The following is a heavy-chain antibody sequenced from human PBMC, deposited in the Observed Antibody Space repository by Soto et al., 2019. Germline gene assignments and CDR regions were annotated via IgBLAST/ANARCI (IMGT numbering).Heavy chain of an antibody. CDR3: ARPSHISYCSSTSCYGTLYYGMDV. CDR1: GITFSSYG. J-gene: IGHJ6*02. CDR2: ISYDGSNK. Sequence: QPGGSLRLSCAASGITFSSYGMHWVRQAPGKGLEWVAVISYDGSNKYYADSVKGRFTISRDNSKNTLYLQMNSLRAEDTAVYYCARPSHISYCSSTSCYGTLYYGMDVWGQGTTVTVSS. V-gene: IGHV3-30*03. D-gene: IGHD2-2*01.